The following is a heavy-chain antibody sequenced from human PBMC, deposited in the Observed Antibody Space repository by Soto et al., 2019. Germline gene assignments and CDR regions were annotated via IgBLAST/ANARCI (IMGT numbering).Heavy chain of an antibody. CDR1: GGSISSGGYS. D-gene: IGHD2-15*01. CDR3: ARGRIVGP. V-gene: IGHV4-30-2*01. J-gene: IGHJ5*02. CDR2: IYHSGST. Sequence: ASETLSLTCAVSGGSISSGGYSWGWIRQPPGKGLEWIGYIYHSGSTYYNPSLKSRVTISVDTSKNQFSLKLRSVTAADTAVYYCARGRIVGPWGQGTLVTVSS.